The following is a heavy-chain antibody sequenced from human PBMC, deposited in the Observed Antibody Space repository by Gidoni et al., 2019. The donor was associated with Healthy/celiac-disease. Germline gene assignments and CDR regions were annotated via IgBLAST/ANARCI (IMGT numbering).Heavy chain of an antibody. D-gene: IGHD3-3*01. Sequence: QVQLQESGPGLVKPSQTLSLTCTVSGGSISSGSYYWRWIRQPAGKGLEWIGRLYTSGSTNYNPSLKSRVTISVDTSKNQFSLKLSSVTAADTAVYYCARDWGGYSDYWGQGTLVTVSS. V-gene: IGHV4-61*02. CDR2: LYTSGST. J-gene: IGHJ4*02. CDR1: GGSISSGSYY. CDR3: ARDWGGYSDY.